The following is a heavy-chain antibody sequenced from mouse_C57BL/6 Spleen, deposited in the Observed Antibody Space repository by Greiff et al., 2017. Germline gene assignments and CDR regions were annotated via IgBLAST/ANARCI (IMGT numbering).Heavy chain of an antibody. J-gene: IGHJ2*01. CDR2: ISYDGSN. CDR1: GYSITSGYY. Sequence: EVKLQESGPGLVKPSQSLSLTCSVTGYSITSGYYWNWIRQFPGNKLEWMGYISYDGSNNYNPSLKNRISITRDTSKNQFFLKLNSVTTEDTATYYCARDRPSRHFDYWGQGTTLTVSS. V-gene: IGHV3-6*01. CDR3: ARDRPSRHFDY.